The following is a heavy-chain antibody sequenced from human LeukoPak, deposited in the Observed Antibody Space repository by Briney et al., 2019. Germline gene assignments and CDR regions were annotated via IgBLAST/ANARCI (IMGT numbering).Heavy chain of an antibody. J-gene: IGHJ4*02. D-gene: IGHD3-10*01. Sequence: PGGSLRLSCVASGFTFSNTWMSWVRQAPGKGLEWIGQIKSKTDGGTTDYGAPVKGRFTIPRDDSKNTLYLQMNSLKTEDTAVYYCTTLYGSGNYYWGQGTLVAVSS. CDR1: GFTFSNTW. CDR2: IKSKTDGGTT. V-gene: IGHV3-15*01. CDR3: TTLYGSGNYY.